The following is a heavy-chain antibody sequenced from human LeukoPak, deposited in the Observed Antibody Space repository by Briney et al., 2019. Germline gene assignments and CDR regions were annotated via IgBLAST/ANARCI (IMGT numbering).Heavy chain of an antibody. D-gene: IGHD4-11*01. J-gene: IGHJ4*02. CDR3: ARDRYSNLDY. V-gene: IGHV1-69*13. CDR2: IIPIFGTA. Sequence: ASVKDSCKASGGTFSSYAISWVRQAPGQGLEWMGGIIPIFGTANYAQKFQGRVTITADESTSTAYMELSSLRSKDTAVYYCARDRYSNLDYWGQGTLVTVSS. CDR1: GGTFSSYA.